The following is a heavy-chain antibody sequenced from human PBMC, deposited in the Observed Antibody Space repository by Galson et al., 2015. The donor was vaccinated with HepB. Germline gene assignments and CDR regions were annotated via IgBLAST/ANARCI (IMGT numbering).Heavy chain of an antibody. J-gene: IGHJ4*02. D-gene: IGHD1-20*01. Sequence: SETLSLTCAVSGGSISSSNWWSWVRQPPGKGLEWIGEIYHSGSTNYNPSLKSRVTLSVDKSKNQFSLKLSSVTAADTAVYYCARGRYNWNDVGFIDYWGQGTLVTVSS. CDR1: GGSISSSNW. CDR3: ARGRYNWNDVGFIDY. CDR2: IYHSGST. V-gene: IGHV4-4*02.